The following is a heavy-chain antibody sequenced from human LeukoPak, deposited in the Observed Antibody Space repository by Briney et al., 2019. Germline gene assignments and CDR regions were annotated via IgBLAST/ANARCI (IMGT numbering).Heavy chain of an antibody. CDR2: IYYNGDT. J-gene: IGHJ3*01. Sequence: SQTLSLTCTVSSGSISSTTYYWAWIRQPPGKGLEWIGSIYYNGDTYYNPSLKSRVIISADTSKNQFSLKLTSVTAADTAAYYCARGPNTAGNYRAFDLWGQGTKVTVSS. CDR1: SGSISSTTYY. D-gene: IGHD4-11*01. V-gene: IGHV4-39*07. CDR3: ARGPNTAGNYRAFDL.